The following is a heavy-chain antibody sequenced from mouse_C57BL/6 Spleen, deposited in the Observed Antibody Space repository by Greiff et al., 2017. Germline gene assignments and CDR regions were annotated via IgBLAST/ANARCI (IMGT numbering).Heavy chain of an antibody. CDR1: GYTFTDYY. J-gene: IGHJ4*01. CDR3: ARSPALDY. V-gene: IGHV1-26*01. CDR2: INPNNGGT. Sequence: VQLLQSGPELVKPGASVKISCKASGYTFTDYYMNWVKQSHGKSLEWIGDINPNNGGTSYNQKFKGKATLTVDKSSSTAYMELRSLTSEDSAVYYCARSPALDYWGQGTSVTVSS.